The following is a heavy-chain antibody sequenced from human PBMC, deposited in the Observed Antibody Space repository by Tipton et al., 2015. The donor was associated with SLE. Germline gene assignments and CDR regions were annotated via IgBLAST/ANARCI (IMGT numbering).Heavy chain of an antibody. CDR1: GYSIGAGYY. Sequence: TLSLTCAVSGYSIGAGYYWGWVRQPPGKGLEWIANIYHGGSSYYNSFYNPSLKSRVTISLDTSKNQFSLRLSSVTAADTAVYYCARRTIFGVVQNVFDIWGQGTMVTVSS. D-gene: IGHD3-3*01. J-gene: IGHJ3*02. CDR2: IYHGGSS. V-gene: IGHV4-38-2*01. CDR3: ARRTIFGVVQNVFDI.